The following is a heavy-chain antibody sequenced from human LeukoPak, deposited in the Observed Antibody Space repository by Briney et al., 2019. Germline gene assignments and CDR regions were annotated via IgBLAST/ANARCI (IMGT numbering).Heavy chain of an antibody. D-gene: IGHD6-19*01. V-gene: IGHV3-23*01. Sequence: GGSLRLSCAASGFTFSSYAMSWVRQAPGKGLEWVSAISGSGGSTYYADSVKGRFTISRDNSKNTLYLQMNSLRAEDTAVYYCAKFKGQWLVLGIVDYWGQGTLVTVPS. CDR2: ISGSGGST. CDR1: GFTFSSYA. J-gene: IGHJ4*02. CDR3: AKFKGQWLVLGIVDY.